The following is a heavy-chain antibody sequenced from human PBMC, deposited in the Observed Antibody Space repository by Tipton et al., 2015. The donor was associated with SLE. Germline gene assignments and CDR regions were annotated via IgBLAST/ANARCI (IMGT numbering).Heavy chain of an antibody. CDR3: ARGIMITFGGVIHFDY. J-gene: IGHJ4*02. Sequence: TLSLTCAVYGGSFSGYYWSWIRQPPGKGLEWIGEINHSGSTNYNPSLKSRVTISVDRSKNQFSLKLSSVTAADTAVYYCARGIMITFGGVIHFDYWGQGTLVTVSS. V-gene: IGHV4-34*01. D-gene: IGHD3-16*02. CDR1: GGSFSGYY. CDR2: INHSGST.